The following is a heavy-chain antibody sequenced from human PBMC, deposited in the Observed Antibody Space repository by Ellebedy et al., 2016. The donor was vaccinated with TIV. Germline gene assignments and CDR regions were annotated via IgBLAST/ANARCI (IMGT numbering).Heavy chain of an antibody. D-gene: IGHD2-15*01. Sequence: GESLKISCVASGFTFSNYNMNWVRQSPGKGLEWVSSIRSTGSDKYYAVSVKGRFTISRNNAQDTLFLQMNSLRAEDTAVYFCSRGWSTPDSWGQGTLVIVSS. CDR1: GFTFSNYN. J-gene: IGHJ4*02. CDR3: SRGWSTPDS. CDR2: IRSTGSDK. V-gene: IGHV3-21*06.